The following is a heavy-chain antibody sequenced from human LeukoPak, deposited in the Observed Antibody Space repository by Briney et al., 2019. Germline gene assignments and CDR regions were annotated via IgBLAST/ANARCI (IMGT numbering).Heavy chain of an antibody. J-gene: IGHJ3*02. CDR3: ARHDSSGPYNAFDI. D-gene: IGHD3-22*01. CDR2: IYTSGST. V-gene: IGHV4-61*02. CDR1: GGSISSGSYY. Sequence: SETLSLTRTVSGGSISSGSYYWSWLRQPAGKGLEWIGRIYTSGSTNYNPSLKSRVTISVDTSKNQFSLKLSSVTAADTAVYYCARHDSSGPYNAFDIWGQGTMVTVSS.